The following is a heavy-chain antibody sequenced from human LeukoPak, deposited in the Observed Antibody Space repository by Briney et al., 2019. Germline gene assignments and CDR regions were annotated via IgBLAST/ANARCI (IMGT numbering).Heavy chain of an antibody. CDR2: LRGDGEA. Sequence: GGSLRLSCVASGFIFRDYAMSWVRQTPAGGLEWVSSLRGDGEAFYTDSVKGRFTLSRDHSRNTVYLQLSNLRVEDTAVYYCAKASWVSSADAVLWGQGTLVTVS. CDR3: AKASWVSSADAVL. V-gene: IGHV3-23*01. J-gene: IGHJ4*02. CDR1: GFIFRDYA. D-gene: IGHD3-16*01.